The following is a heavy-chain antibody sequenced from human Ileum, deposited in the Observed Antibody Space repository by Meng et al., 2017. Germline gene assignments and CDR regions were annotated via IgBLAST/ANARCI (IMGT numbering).Heavy chain of an antibody. Sequence: QVQLQESGPGLGKRSGTLSFTGAVSGGSIGSRTWWSWVRQPPGKGLEWIGDIYESGSTNYNPSLKSRVTISLARSKNHFSLKLNSVTAADTAVYYCANIVFNWFDSWGQGTLVTVSS. CDR3: ANIVFNWFDS. D-gene: IGHD2-15*01. V-gene: IGHV4-4*02. CDR2: IYESGST. J-gene: IGHJ5*01. CDR1: GGSIGSRTW.